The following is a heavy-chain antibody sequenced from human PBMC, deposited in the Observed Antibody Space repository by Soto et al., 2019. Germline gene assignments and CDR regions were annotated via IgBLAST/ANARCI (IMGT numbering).Heavy chain of an antibody. CDR1: GFTFSSYA. Sequence: AGGSLRLSCAASGFTFSSYAMSWVRQAPGKGLKWVSAISGSGGSTYYADSVKGRFTISRDNSKNTLYLQMNSLRAEDTAVYYCAKGRFWSGQHKAENYYYYGMDVWGQGTTVTVSS. CDR3: AKGRFWSGQHKAENYYYYGMDV. J-gene: IGHJ6*02. V-gene: IGHV3-23*01. CDR2: ISGSGGST. D-gene: IGHD3-3*01.